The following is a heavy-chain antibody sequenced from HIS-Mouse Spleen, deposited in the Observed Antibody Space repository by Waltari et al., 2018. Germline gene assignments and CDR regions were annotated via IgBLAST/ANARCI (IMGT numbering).Heavy chain of an antibody. CDR1: GGCFSGYY. Sequence: QVQLQQWGAGLLKPSETLSLTCAVYGGCFSGYYWSWIRQPPGKGLEWIGEINHCGSTNYNPTLKGRVTISVDTSKNQFSLKLSSVLAADTAVYYCARGVVTHDAFDIWGQGTMVTVSS. J-gene: IGHJ3*02. CDR2: INHCGST. CDR3: ARGVVTHDAFDI. V-gene: IGHV4-34*01. D-gene: IGHD2-21*02.